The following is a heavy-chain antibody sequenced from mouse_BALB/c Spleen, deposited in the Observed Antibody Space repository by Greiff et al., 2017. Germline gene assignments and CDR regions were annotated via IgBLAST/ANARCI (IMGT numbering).Heavy chain of an antibody. CDR2: ISYDGSN. J-gene: IGHJ1*01. V-gene: IGHV3-6*02. CDR3: ARDWRDFDV. Sequence: EVQLVESGPGLVKPSQSLSLTCSVTGYSITSGYYWNWIRQFPGNKLEWMGYISYDGSNNYNPSLKNRISITRDTSKNQFFLKLNSVTTEDTATYYCARDWRDFDVWGAGTTVTVSS. CDR1: GYSITSGYY.